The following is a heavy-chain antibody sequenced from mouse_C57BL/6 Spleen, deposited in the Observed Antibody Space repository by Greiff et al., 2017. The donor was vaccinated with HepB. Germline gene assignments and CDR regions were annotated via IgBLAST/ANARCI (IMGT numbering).Heavy chain of an antibody. CDR1: GYTFTSYT. V-gene: IGHV1-4*01. J-gene: IGHJ4*01. D-gene: IGHD2-5*01. CDR2: INPSSGYT. CDR3: ARWESNYYYAMDY. Sequence: VQLQQSGAELARPGASVKMSCKASGYTFTSYTMHWVKQRPGQGLEWIGYINPSSGYTKYNQKFKDKATLTADKSSSTAYMQLSSLTSEDSAVYDCARWESNYYYAMDYWGQGTSVTVSS.